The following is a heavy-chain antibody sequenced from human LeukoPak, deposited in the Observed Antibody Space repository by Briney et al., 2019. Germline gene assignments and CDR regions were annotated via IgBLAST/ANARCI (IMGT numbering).Heavy chain of an antibody. D-gene: IGHD2-15*01. V-gene: IGHV1-8*01. Sequence: GASVKVPCKASGYAFTSYDINWVRQATGQGLEWMGYMNPNSGNTGSAQKFQGRVTMTRDTSISTAYMELSGLRSEDTAVYYCAGELRHQAYWGQGTLVTVSS. CDR3: AGELRHQAY. CDR2: MNPNSGNT. J-gene: IGHJ4*02. CDR1: GYAFTSYD.